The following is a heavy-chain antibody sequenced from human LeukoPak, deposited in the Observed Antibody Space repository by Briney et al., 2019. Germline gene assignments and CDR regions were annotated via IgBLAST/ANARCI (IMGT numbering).Heavy chain of an antibody. CDR3: GRDNNYKVDV. D-gene: IGHD4-11*01. CDR2: IKTDGSVT. Sequence: PGGSLRLSCAASGFSFSDYWMVWVRQAPGKGLVWVSNIKTDGSVTNYADSVKGRSTISRDNANNTLYLQMNSLRAEDTAVYYCGRDNNYKVDVWGKGTTVTVSS. J-gene: IGHJ6*04. CDR1: GFSFSDYW. V-gene: IGHV3-74*01.